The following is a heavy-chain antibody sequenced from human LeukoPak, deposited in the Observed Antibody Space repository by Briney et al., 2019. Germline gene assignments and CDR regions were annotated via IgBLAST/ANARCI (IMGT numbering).Heavy chain of an antibody. V-gene: IGHV3-53*05. J-gene: IGHJ1*01. D-gene: IGHD6-19*01. CDR2: IYSGGST. Sequence: GGSLRLSCAASGFTVSSKYMSWVRQAPGKGLEWVSVIYSGGSTYYADSVKGRFTISRDNSKNTLYLQMNSLRAEDTAVYYCARGGKIAVVGTRSPQYFHHWGQGTLVTVSS. CDR1: GFTVSSKY. CDR3: ARGGKIAVVGTRSPQYFHH.